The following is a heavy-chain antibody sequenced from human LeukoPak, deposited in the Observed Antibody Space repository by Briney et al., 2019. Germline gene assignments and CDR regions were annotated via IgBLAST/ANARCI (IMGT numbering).Heavy chain of an antibody. Sequence: GESMTLSCAASVLTLSSYSVKWVRQAPGKVLEWVSSISSSSSYIYYAGSVKGRFTISRDNAKNSLYLQMNSLRAEDTAVYYCARPPAGGSSWSSLDYWGQGTLVTVSS. CDR1: VLTLSSYS. V-gene: IGHV3-21*01. CDR2: ISSSSSYI. J-gene: IGHJ4*02. CDR3: ARPPAGGSSWSSLDY. D-gene: IGHD6-13*01.